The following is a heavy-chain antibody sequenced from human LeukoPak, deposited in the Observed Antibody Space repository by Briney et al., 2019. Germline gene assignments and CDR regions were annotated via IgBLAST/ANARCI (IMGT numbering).Heavy chain of an antibody. J-gene: IGHJ5*01. CDR2: IYPGDSDT. CDR3: ARSSGSYARIDS. Sequence: GEPLKISCKGSGYSFPTYWIAWVRQMPGKGLEWMGIIYPGDSDTRYSPSFQGQVTISADKSINTAYLQWRSLKASDTAMYYCARSSGSYARIDSWGQGTLVTVSS. V-gene: IGHV5-51*01. D-gene: IGHD2-2*01. CDR1: GYSFPTYW.